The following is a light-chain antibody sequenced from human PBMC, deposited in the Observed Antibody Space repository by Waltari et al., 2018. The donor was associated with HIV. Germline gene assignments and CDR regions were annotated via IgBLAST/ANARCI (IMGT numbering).Light chain of an antibody. CDR2: EVT. CDR3: SSYAGNNNGV. CDR1: SSDIGRYNY. Sequence: QSALTQPPSASGSPGQSVTISCTGTSSDIGRYNYVSWYQQHPGKAPKLISYEVTERPSGVPDRFSGSKSGNTASLTVSGLQAEDEADYYCSSYAGNNNGVFGTGTKVTVL. V-gene: IGLV2-8*01. J-gene: IGLJ1*01.